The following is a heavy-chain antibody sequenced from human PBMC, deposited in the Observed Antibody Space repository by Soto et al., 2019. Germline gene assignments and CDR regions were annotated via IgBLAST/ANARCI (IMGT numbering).Heavy chain of an antibody. CDR2: VHASGST. CDR1: GGSLSGYS. Sequence: QVRLQESGPGLVKPSETLSLTCSVSGGSLSGYSWSWIRQTPGKGLEWAGSVHASGSTNYNPSLKSGVTMLADTSTNRFTLTLSSVSAADTAGYYSSRARGFWSGYYREASVFDNWGQGTLVTVSS. V-gene: IGHV4-59*12. J-gene: IGHJ4*02. CDR3: SRARGFWSGYYREASVFDN. D-gene: IGHD3-3*01.